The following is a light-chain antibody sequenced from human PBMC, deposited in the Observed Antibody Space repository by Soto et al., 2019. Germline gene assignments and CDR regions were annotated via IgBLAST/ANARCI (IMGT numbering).Light chain of an antibody. CDR2: DAY. J-gene: IGKJ3*01. V-gene: IGKV1-33*01. CDR3: QKSDHLPL. CDR1: HDIRNS. Sequence: DIQMTQSPPSLSASVGDRVTITCQASHDIRNSLNWYQAKPGQAPKLVIYDAYNLETGVPSTFSGSGYGTLFTFTSSGLRPEDIATYYCQKSDHLPLFGPGTKVDSK.